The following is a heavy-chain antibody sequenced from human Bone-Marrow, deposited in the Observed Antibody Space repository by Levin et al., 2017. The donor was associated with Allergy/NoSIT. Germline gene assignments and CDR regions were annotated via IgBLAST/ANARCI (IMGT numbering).Heavy chain of an antibody. Sequence: ASVKVSCKVSGYTLTGLSMHWLRQAPGKGLEWMAGFDPEDGKRVYAENFQGRVTTTEDTSTDTAYLELASLRSEETAMFYCATGTYDFWSGLGPFDFWGQGTLVTVSS. CDR2: FDPEDGKR. D-gene: IGHD3-3*01. CDR3: ATGTYDFWSGLGPFDF. J-gene: IGHJ4*02. V-gene: IGHV1-24*01. CDR1: GYTLTGLS.